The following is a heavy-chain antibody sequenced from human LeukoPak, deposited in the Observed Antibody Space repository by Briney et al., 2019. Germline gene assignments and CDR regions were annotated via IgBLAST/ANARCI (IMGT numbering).Heavy chain of an antibody. CDR3: TTGYGKIDF. CDR2: IRSQSDGRTA. V-gene: IGHV3-15*01. Sequence: GGSLRLSCAVSRFTFSDAWMACVRQAPGEGVEHVVRIRSQSDGRTADYAAPVKDRFTISRDDSNNMVYLYMNNLKIEDTAMYYCTTGYGKIDFRGQGTLVAVSS. D-gene: IGHD2-15*01. CDR1: RFTFSDAW. J-gene: IGHJ4*02.